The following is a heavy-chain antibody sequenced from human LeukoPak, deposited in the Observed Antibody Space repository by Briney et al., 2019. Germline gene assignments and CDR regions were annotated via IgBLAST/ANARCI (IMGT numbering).Heavy chain of an antibody. Sequence: GGSLRLSCAASGFTFSSYSMNWVRQAPGKGLEWVSSISSSSSYIYYADSVKGRFTISRDNAKNSLYLQMNSLRAEDTAVYYCVSLSSTTYYYYGMDVWGQGTTVTVSS. D-gene: IGHD2-2*01. J-gene: IGHJ6*02. CDR1: GFTFSSYS. CDR3: VSLSSTTYYYYGMDV. CDR2: ISSSSSYI. V-gene: IGHV3-21*01.